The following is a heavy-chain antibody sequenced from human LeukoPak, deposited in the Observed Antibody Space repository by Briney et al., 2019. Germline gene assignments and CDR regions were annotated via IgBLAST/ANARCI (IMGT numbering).Heavy chain of an antibody. V-gene: IGHV3-53*01. CDR1: GFSVSSNY. D-gene: IGHD3-10*01. Sequence: PGGSLRLSCAASGFSVSSNYMNWVRQAPGKGLEWVSVIYSGGNTYYADSVKGRFTISRDDSKNTLYLQMNSLRAEDTAVYYCAKDPSYYTNWFDPWGQGTLVTVSS. CDR2: IYSGGNT. CDR3: AKDPSYYTNWFDP. J-gene: IGHJ5*02.